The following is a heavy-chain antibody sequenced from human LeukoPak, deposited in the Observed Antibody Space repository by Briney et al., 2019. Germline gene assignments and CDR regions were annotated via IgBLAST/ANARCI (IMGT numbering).Heavy chain of an antibody. CDR2: IIPVFGTA. CDR1: GGTFSSYA. D-gene: IGHD3-22*01. J-gene: IGHJ4*02. Sequence: GASVKVSCKASGGTFSSYAISWVRQAPGRGLEWMGGIIPVFGTANYAQKFQGRVTITADESTSTAYMELSSLRSEDTAVYYCARARGINYYDSSGYYSYFDYWGQGTLVTVSS. V-gene: IGHV1-69*13. CDR3: ARARGINYYDSSGYYSYFDY.